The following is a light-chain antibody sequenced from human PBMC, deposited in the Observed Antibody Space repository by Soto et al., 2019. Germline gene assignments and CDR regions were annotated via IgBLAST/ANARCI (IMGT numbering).Light chain of an antibody. J-gene: IGKJ4*01. CDR2: GVS. Sequence: EIVMTQSPATLSVSPGERATLSCRASQSVTNNWLAWYQQKPGQAPRLLIYGVSTRATGIPARFSGSGSGAEFTLTISSLQSEDLAVSYCQQYYSWPLAFGGGTKVEIK. V-gene: IGKV3-15*01. CDR3: QQYYSWPLA. CDR1: QSVTNN.